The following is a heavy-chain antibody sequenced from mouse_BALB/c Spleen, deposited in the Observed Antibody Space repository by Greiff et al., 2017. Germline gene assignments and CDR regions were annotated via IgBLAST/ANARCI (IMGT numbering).Heavy chain of an antibody. Sequence: EVQRVESGGDLVKPGGSLKLSCAASGFTFSSYGMSWVRQTPDKRLEWVATISSGGSYTYYPDSVKGRFTISRDNAKNTLYLQMSSLKSEDTAMYYCARLYGNSHAMDYWGQGTSVTVSS. CDR2: ISSGGSYT. CDR1: GFTFSSYG. V-gene: IGHV5-6*01. D-gene: IGHD2-1*01. J-gene: IGHJ4*01. CDR3: ARLYGNSHAMDY.